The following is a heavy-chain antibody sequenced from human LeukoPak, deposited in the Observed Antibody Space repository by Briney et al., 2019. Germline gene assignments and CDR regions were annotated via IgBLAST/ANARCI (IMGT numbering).Heavy chain of an antibody. D-gene: IGHD1-20*01. CDR3: ARRITGTTSDSFDY. J-gene: IGHJ4*02. V-gene: IGHV3-21*01. Sequence: PGGSLRLSCAASGFTFSSYSMNWVRQAPGKGLEWVSSISSSSSYIYYADSVKGRFTISRDNAKNSPYLQMNSLRAEDTAVYYCARRITGTTSDSFDYWGQGTLVTVSS. CDR1: GFTFSSYS. CDR2: ISSSSSYI.